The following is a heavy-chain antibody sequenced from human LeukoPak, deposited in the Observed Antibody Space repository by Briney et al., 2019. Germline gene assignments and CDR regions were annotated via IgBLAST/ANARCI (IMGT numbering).Heavy chain of an antibody. V-gene: IGHV4-34*01. CDR2: INHSGST. CDR1: GGSFSGYY. D-gene: IGHD5-18*01. CDR3: ARGGGYSSFGY. J-gene: IGHJ4*02. Sequence: SETLSLTCAVYGGSFSGYYWSWIRQPPGKGLEWIGEINHSGSTNYNPSLKSRVTISVDTSKNQFSLKLSSVTAAGTAVYYCARGGGYSSFGYWGQGTLVTVSS.